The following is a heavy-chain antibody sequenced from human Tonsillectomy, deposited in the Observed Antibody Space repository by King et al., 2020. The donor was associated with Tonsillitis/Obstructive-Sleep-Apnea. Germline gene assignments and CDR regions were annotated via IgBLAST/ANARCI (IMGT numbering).Heavy chain of an antibody. J-gene: IGHJ4*02. V-gene: IGHV3-23*04. CDR2: ISGSGGYT. Sequence: VQLVESGGGLVQPGGSLRLSCAASGFTFSDYAMSWVRQAPGKGLEWVSAISGSGGYTYYADSVKGRFTISRDNSKNTLYLQMNSLRAEDTAVYYCAKDLRWELLNGIDYWGQGTLVTVSS. CDR3: AKDLRWELLNGIDY. CDR1: GFTFSDYA. D-gene: IGHD1-26*01.